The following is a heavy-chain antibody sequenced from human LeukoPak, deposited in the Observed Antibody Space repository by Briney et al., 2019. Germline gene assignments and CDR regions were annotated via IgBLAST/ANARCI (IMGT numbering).Heavy chain of an antibody. Sequence: GGSLRLSCAASGFTFSDYSMNWVRQAQGKGQEWVSYISRSFTPIYYAESVKGRFTISRDNAKNSLYLQMNSLRVEDTAVYYCARDTGVTGADDYWGQGTLVTVSS. CDR3: ARDTGVTGADDY. D-gene: IGHD6-13*01. J-gene: IGHJ4*02. CDR1: GFTFSDYS. V-gene: IGHV3-48*01. CDR2: ISRSFTPI.